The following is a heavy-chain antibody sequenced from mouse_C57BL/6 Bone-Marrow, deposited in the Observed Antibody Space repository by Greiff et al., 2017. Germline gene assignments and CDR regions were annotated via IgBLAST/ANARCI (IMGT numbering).Heavy chain of an antibody. Sequence: QVQLQQSGPGLVQPSQSLSITCTVSGFSLTSYGVHWVRQSPGKGLEWLGVIWRGGSTDYNAAFMSRMSITKDNSKSQVFLKMNSLQADDTVLYCCAQSDFMAYWGQGTSVTVSS. CDR2: IWRGGST. V-gene: IGHV2-5*01. J-gene: IGHJ4*01. CDR3: AQSDFMAY. CDR1: GFSLTSYG.